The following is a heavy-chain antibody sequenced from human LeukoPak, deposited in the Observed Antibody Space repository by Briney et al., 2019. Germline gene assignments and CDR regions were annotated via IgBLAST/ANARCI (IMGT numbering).Heavy chain of an antibody. V-gene: IGHV3-53*01. CDR2: IYSGGST. Sequence: GSLRLSCAASGFTVSSNYMSWVRQAPGKGLEWVSVIYSGGSTYYADSVKGRFTISRDNSKNTLYLQMNSLRAEDTAVYYCAKGSLSYEVYFDYWGQGTLVTVSS. CDR1: GFTVSSNY. J-gene: IGHJ4*02. CDR3: AKGSLSYEVYFDY. D-gene: IGHD3-10*01.